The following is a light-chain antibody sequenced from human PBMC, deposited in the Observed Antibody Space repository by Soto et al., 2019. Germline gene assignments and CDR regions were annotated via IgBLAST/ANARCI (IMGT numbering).Light chain of an antibody. CDR2: EVT. V-gene: IGLV2-14*01. J-gene: IGLJ1*01. CDR3: SSYAGSSSLYV. Sequence: QSALTQPASVSGSPGQSITISCTGTSSDVGGYKFVSWYQQHPGKVPKLLIYEVTNRPSGVSNRFSGSKSGNTASLTISGLQAEDEADYYCSSYAGSSSLYVFGTGTKVTVL. CDR1: SSDVGGYKF.